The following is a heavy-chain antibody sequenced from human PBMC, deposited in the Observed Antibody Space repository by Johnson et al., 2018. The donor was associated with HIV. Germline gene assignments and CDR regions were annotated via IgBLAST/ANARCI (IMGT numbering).Heavy chain of an antibody. CDR3: AKGSWGRAPYHDAFDI. V-gene: IGHV3-33*06. CDR1: GFTFSSYG. J-gene: IGHJ3*02. Sequence: VQVVESGGGLVQPGRSPRLSCAASGFTFSSYGMHWVRQAPGKGLEWVALIWYDGSNTYYADSVKGRLTISRDNSKNTLYLQMNSLRAEDTAVYYCAKGSWGRAPYHDAFDIWGQGTMVTVSS. D-gene: IGHD2-2*01. CDR2: IWYDGSNT.